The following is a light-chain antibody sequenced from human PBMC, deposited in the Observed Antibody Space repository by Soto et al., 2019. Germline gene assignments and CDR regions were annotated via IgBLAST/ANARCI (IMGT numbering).Light chain of an antibody. Sequence: DIVMTQSPDSLAVSLGERATINCKSSQSVLYSSNNKNYLAWYQQKPGQPPKLLIYWASTRESGVPDRFSGSGSGTDFTLRISTLQAEDVAVYHCQQYFTSPQTFGQGTKVEIK. CDR3: QQYFTSPQT. J-gene: IGKJ1*01. CDR2: WAS. V-gene: IGKV4-1*01. CDR1: QSVLYSSNNKNY.